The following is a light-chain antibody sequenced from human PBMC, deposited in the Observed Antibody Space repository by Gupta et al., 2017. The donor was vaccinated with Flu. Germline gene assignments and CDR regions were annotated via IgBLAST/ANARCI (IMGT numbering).Light chain of an antibody. J-gene: IGLJ1*01. Sequence: VTISCSGSSSNIGSNNVNWYQQVPGTAPKLLIYGKSQRPSGVPDRFSGSKSGTSASLAISGLQSEDEADYYCAAWDDSLNGHYVFGTGTKVTAL. CDR3: AAWDDSLNGHYV. CDR2: GKS. CDR1: SSNIGSNN. V-gene: IGLV1-44*01.